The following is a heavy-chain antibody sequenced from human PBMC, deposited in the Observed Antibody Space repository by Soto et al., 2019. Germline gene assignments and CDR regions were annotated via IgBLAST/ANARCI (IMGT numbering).Heavy chain of an antibody. CDR2: FDPDDGDT. D-gene: IGHD3-10*01. CDR1: GYTLTELS. Sequence: QVQLVQSGAEVKKPGTSVKVSCKVSGYTLTELSMNWVRQAPGKGLEWMGGFDPDDGDTSYAQKFQGRVTMTEDTSTDTAYMELSSLRSEDTAVYYCATVQISGSVRAHDAFDIWGQGTMVTVSS. CDR3: ATVQISGSVRAHDAFDI. J-gene: IGHJ3*02. V-gene: IGHV1-24*01.